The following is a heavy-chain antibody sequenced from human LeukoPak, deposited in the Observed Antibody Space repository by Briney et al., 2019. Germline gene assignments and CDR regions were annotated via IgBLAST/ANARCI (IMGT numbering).Heavy chain of an antibody. D-gene: IGHD5-24*01. CDR3: ARVREMATIAIDY. Sequence: SVKVSCKASGYTFTGYYMHWVRQAPGQGREWMGLINPNSGGTNYVQKLQDRVTMTRDTSISTAYMELSRLRSDDTAVYYCARVREMATIAIDYWGQGTLVTVSS. CDR2: INPNSGGT. V-gene: IGHV1-2*02. J-gene: IGHJ4*02. CDR1: GYTFTGYY.